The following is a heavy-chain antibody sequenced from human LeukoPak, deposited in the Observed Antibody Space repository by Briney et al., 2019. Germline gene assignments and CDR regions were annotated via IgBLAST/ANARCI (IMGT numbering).Heavy chain of an antibody. V-gene: IGHV3-30*02. CDR3: AKDRDKGNYYFDY. J-gene: IGHJ4*02. CDR1: GFTFSSYG. Sequence: PGGFLRLSCAASGFTFSSYGMHWVRQAPGKGLDWVAFIRYDGSDKDYVDSVKGRFTISRDNSKNTLYLQMNSLRAEDTAVYYCAKDRDKGNYYFDYWGQGTLVTVSS. CDR2: IRYDGSDK. D-gene: IGHD1-7*01.